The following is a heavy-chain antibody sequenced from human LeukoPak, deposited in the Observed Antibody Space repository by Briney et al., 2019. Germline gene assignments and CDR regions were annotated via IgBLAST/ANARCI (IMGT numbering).Heavy chain of an antibody. J-gene: IGHJ3*02. D-gene: IGHD3-22*01. CDR3: AKSLGYYYDSSSDAFDI. V-gene: IGHV3-23*01. CDR2: ISGSGGGT. Sequence: GGPLRLSCAASGFTFSNYAMSWVRQPPGKGLEWVSGISGSGGGTYYADSVKGRSTISRDNSTNTLYLQMNSLRAEDAAVYYCAKSLGYYYDSSSDAFDIWGQGAMVTVAS. CDR1: GFTFSNYA.